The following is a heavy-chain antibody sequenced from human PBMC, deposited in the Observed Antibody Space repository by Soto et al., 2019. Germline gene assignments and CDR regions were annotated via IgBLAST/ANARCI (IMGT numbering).Heavy chain of an antibody. CDR1: GFIFTSYS. V-gene: IGHV3-48*02. D-gene: IGHD1-26*01. CDR2: IRIDSNHI. CDR3: ASDLSYAFDY. J-gene: IGHJ4*02. Sequence: EVQLVESGGGLVQPGGSLRLSCAASGFIFTSYSMNWVRQAPGKGLEWLSYIRIDSNHIGYADSVRGRFTISSDIAKNSLSLQMNSLRDEDTAVYYCASDLSYAFDYWGQGTVVTVSS.